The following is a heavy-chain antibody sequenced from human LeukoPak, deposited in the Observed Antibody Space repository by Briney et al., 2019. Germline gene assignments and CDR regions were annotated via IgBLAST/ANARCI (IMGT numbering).Heavy chain of an antibody. J-gene: IGHJ6*02. D-gene: IGHD3-22*01. CDR2: ISSSSSYI. V-gene: IGHV3-21*01. Sequence: SGGSLRLSCAASGFTFSSYSMNWVHQAPGKGLEWVSSISSSSSYIYYADSVKGRFTISRDNAKNSLYLQMNSLRAEDTAVYYCAREEVFGATMTVYGMDVWGQGTAVTVSS. CDR1: GFTFSSYS. CDR3: AREEVFGATMTVYGMDV.